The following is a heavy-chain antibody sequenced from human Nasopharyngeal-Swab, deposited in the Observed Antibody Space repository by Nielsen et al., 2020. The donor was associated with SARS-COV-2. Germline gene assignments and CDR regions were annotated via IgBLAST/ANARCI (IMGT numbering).Heavy chain of an antibody. CDR1: GFTFSSYA. CDR2: ISGVGGTT. J-gene: IGHJ4*02. D-gene: IGHD3-10*01. Sequence: ESLKISCAASGFTFSSYAISWVRQAPGKGLEWVSAISGVGGTTYYADSVKGRFTISIDKSKNTLYLQMNSLRAEDRAIYYCAKVAGDYYYGSGYFDYWCQGTLVNVSS. CDR3: AKVAGDYYYGSGYFDY. V-gene: IGHV3-23*01.